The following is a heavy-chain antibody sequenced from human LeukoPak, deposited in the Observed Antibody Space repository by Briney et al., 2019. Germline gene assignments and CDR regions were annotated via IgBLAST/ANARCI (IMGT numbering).Heavy chain of an antibody. Sequence: SETLSLTCAVYGGSFSGYYWSWIRQPPGKGLEWIGEINHSGSTNYNPSLKSRVTISVDTSKNQFSLKLSSVTAADTAVYYCAXXXREYDSSGYYWYYFDYWGQGTLVTVSS. CDR1: GGSFSGYY. CDR2: INHSGST. D-gene: IGHD3-22*01. CDR3: AXXXREYDSSGYYWYYFDY. J-gene: IGHJ4*02. V-gene: IGHV4-34*01.